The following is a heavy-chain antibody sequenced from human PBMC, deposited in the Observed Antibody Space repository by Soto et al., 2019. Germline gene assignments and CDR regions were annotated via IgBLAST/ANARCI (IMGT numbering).Heavy chain of an antibody. Sequence: PGESLKISCKGSGYSFTSYWIGWVRQMPGKGLEWMGTIYPGDSDTRYSPSFQGQVTISADKSISTAYLQWSSLKASDTAMYYCARQKVAARPYYYYGMDVWGQGTTVTVYS. J-gene: IGHJ6*02. D-gene: IGHD6-6*01. CDR1: GYSFTSYW. V-gene: IGHV5-51*01. CDR2: IYPGDSDT. CDR3: ARQKVAARPYYYYGMDV.